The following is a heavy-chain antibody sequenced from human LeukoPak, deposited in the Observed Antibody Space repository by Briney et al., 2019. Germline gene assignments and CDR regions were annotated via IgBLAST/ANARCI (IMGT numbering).Heavy chain of an antibody. CDR2: IGNSGDRT. V-gene: IGHV3-23*01. CDR3: AKGGV. J-gene: IGHJ6*02. Sequence: VQPGGSLRLSCAASGFTFSSYAMSWVRQAPGKGPEWVSGIGNSGDRTFYADSVKGRFTISRDNSKNTLYLQMNSLRVEDTALYYCAKGGVWGQGIAVTASS. CDR1: GFTFSSYA.